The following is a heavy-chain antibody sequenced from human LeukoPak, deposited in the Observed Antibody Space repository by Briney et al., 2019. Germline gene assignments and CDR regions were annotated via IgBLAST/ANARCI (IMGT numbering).Heavy chain of an antibody. CDR2: ISGSSDTT. J-gene: IGHJ4*02. D-gene: IGHD3-16*01. Sequence: PGGSPRLSCAGSGFTFSSYAMSWVRQAPGKGLEWVSVISGSSDTTYYADSVKGRFIISRDNSKNTLYLQMNSLRAEDTVVYYCAKRIGGVNSFDHWGQGTLVTVSS. V-gene: IGHV3-23*01. CDR1: GFTFSSYA. CDR3: AKRIGGVNSFDH.